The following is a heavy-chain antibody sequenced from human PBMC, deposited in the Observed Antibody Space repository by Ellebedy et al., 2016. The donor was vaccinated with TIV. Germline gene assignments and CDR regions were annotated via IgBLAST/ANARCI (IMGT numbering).Heavy chain of an antibody. CDR1: GFTFSSYA. J-gene: IGHJ4*02. Sequence: GGSLRLSXAASGFTFSSYAMHWVRQAPGKGLEWVAVISYDGSNKYYADSVKGRFTISRDNSKNTLYLQMNSLRAEDTAVYYCARADLGYYDSSDYWGQGTLVTVSS. D-gene: IGHD3-22*01. V-gene: IGHV3-30-3*01. CDR3: ARADLGYYDSSDY. CDR2: ISYDGSNK.